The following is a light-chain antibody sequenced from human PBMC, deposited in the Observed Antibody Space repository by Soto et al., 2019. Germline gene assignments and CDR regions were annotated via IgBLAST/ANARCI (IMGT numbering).Light chain of an antibody. V-gene: IGKV3-11*01. Sequence: EIVLTQSPATLSLSPGERATLSCRASQFINTYVAWYQHRPGQGPRLLIYEASKRATGIPARFSGSGSGTDFTLTISSLEPEDVGIYYCQQRHTWPTTFGGGAKVEI. CDR3: QQRHTWPTT. J-gene: IGKJ4*01. CDR2: EAS. CDR1: QFINTY.